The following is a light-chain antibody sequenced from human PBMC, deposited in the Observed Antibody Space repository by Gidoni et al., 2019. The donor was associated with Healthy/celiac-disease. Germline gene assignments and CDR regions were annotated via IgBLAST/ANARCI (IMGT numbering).Light chain of an antibody. Sequence: DIQMTQSPSSLSASVGDRVTITCRASQSISSYLNWYQQKPGKAPKLLIDAASSLQSGVPSRFRGSGSGTDFTLTISSLQPEDFATYYCQQSYSTLITFGQXTRLEIK. CDR1: QSISSY. J-gene: IGKJ5*01. V-gene: IGKV1-39*01. CDR3: QQSYSTLIT. CDR2: AAS.